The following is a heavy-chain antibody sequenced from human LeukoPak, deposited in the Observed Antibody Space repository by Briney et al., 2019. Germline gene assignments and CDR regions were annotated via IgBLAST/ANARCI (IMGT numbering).Heavy chain of an antibody. CDR2: ITSNGGNT. J-gene: IGHJ4*02. V-gene: IGHV3-23*01. D-gene: IGHD2-8*01. CDR3: TKDKEDIVLMVFALSGYYFDY. Sequence: PGGSLRLSCAASGLTFSNFAMSWVRLAPGKGLEWVSVITSNGGNTYYADSVKGRFTISRDNSKNTLYLQMNSLRAEDTAVYYCTKDKEDIVLMVFALSGYYFDYWGQGTLVTVSP. CDR1: GLTFSNFA.